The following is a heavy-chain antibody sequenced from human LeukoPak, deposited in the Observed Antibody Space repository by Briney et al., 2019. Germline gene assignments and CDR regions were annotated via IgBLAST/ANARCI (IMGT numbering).Heavy chain of an antibody. Sequence: PGGSLRLSCVASGFSFSDYYMSWIRQAPGKGLEWVSYISSSGSARYYTDSVKGRFTISRDNAKNSLYLQMNSLRAEDTVVYYCAREGSSLTGGHYWGQGTLVTVSS. V-gene: IGHV3-11*01. D-gene: IGHD2-8*02. CDR1: GFSFSDYY. CDR2: ISSSGSAR. J-gene: IGHJ4*02. CDR3: AREGSSLTGGHY.